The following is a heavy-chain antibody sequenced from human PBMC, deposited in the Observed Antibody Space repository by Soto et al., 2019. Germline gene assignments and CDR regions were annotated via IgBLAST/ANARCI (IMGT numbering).Heavy chain of an antibody. J-gene: IGHJ6*03. CDR3: ARYPYCSSTSCLLRGRKQNYYMDV. CDR1: GYTFTSYD. CDR2: MNPNSGNT. V-gene: IGHV1-8*01. Sequence: ASVKVSCKASGYTFTSYDINWVRQATGQGLEWMGWMNPNSGNTGYAQKFQGRVTMTRNTSISTAYMELSSLRSEDTAVYYCARYPYCSSTSCLLRGRKQNYYMDVWGKGTTVNVS. D-gene: IGHD2-2*01.